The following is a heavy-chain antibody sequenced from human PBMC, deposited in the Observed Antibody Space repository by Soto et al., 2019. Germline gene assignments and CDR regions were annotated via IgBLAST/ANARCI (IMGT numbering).Heavy chain of an antibody. Sequence: QLQLVQSGAEVREPGSSVKVSCKASGGTFSSYTVIWVRQAPGQGLEWMGGITPTLNIAKYAEKFQGRVTITADEATSTVNMLLSSLRSEDTAASFCARGYYSGSNPSSFDYWGQGTLVAVSS. V-gene: IGHV1-69*01. J-gene: IGHJ4*02. D-gene: IGHD1-26*01. CDR2: ITPTLNIA. CDR1: GGTFSSYT. CDR3: ARGYYSGSNPSSFDY.